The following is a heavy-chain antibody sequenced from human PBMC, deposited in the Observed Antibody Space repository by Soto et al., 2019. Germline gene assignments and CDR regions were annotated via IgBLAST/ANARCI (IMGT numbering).Heavy chain of an antibody. CDR3: AHKGGRGAGMDV. D-gene: IGHD2-15*01. V-gene: IGHV2-5*02. Sequence: SGPTLVNPTQTLTLTCTFSGCSVSTSGVGVAWIRQSPGKALEWLALIYWDNDKRYSPFLQSRVTITKDTSKNQVVLTMTNMDPVDTATYYCAHKGGRGAGMDVWGQGTTVTVS. CDR2: IYWDNDK. CDR1: GCSVSTSGVG. J-gene: IGHJ6*02.